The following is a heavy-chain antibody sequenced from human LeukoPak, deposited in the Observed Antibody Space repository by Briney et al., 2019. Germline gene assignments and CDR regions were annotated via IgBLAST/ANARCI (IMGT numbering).Heavy chain of an antibody. Sequence: AGGSLRLSCAASGFTFSSYAMSWVRQAPGKGLEWVSAISGSGGSTYYADSVKGRFTISRDNSKNTLYLQMNSLRAEDTAVYYCAKDRYSLIGIDAFDIWGQGTLVTVSS. J-gene: IGHJ3*02. D-gene: IGHD2/OR15-2a*01. CDR2: ISGSGGST. CDR1: GFTFSSYA. CDR3: AKDRYSLIGIDAFDI. V-gene: IGHV3-23*01.